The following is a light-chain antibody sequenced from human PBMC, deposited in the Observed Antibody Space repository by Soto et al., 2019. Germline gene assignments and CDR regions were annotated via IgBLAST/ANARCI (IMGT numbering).Light chain of an antibody. J-gene: IGLJ1*01. CDR1: SSDVGGYNY. V-gene: IGLV2-14*01. Sequence: QSALTQPASVSGSPGQSITISCTGTSSDVGGYNYVSWYQQHPGKAPKLMIYEVTNRPPGVSNRFSGSKSGNTASLTISGLQAEDEADYYCSSYTSRSTLVFGTGTKLTVL. CDR3: SSYTSRSTLV. CDR2: EVT.